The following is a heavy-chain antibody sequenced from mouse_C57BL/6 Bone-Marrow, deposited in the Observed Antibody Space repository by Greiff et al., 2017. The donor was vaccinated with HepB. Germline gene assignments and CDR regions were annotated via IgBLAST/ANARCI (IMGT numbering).Heavy chain of an antibody. J-gene: IGHJ1*03. D-gene: IGHD1-1*01. CDR3: ANYYGSSYGWYFDV. V-gene: IGHV1-26*01. CDR2: INPNNGGT. CDR1: GYTFTDYY. Sequence: EVQLQQSGPKLVKPGASVKISCKASGYTFTDYYMNWVKQSHGKSLEWIGDINPNNGGTSYNQKFKGKATLTVDKSSSTAYMELRSLTSEDSAVYYCANYYGSSYGWYFDVWGTGTTVTVSS.